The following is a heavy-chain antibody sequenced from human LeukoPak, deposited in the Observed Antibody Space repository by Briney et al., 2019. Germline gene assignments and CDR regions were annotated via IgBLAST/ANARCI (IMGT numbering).Heavy chain of an antibody. Sequence: PSETLSLTCVVSGGSISSSNWWSWVRQPPGKGLEWIGEIYHSGSTNYNPSLKSRVTISVDKSKNQFSLKLSSVTAADTAVYYCARHLSGVTGYTYGRGIDYWGQGTLVTVSS. D-gene: IGHD5-18*01. V-gene: IGHV4-4*02. CDR3: ARHLSGVTGYTYGRGIDY. CDR1: GGSISSSNW. J-gene: IGHJ4*02. CDR2: IYHSGST.